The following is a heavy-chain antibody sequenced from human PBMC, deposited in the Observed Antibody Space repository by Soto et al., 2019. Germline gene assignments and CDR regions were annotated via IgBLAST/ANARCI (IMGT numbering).Heavy chain of an antibody. V-gene: IGHV1-69*06. J-gene: IGHJ4*02. D-gene: IGHD3-10*01. CDR3: ARDPPYGSGLYPLDY. CDR1: GGTFSSYA. CDR2: IIPIFGTA. Sequence: GASVKVSCKASGGTFSSYAISWVRQAPGQGLEWMGGIIPIFGTANYAQKFQGRVTITADKSTSTAYMELSSLRSEDTAVYYCARDPPYGSGLYPLDYWGQGTLVTVSS.